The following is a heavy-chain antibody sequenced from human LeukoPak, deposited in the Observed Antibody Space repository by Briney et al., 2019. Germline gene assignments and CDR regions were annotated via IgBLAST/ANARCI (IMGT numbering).Heavy chain of an antibody. D-gene: IGHD5-12*01. CDR3: ARSEGWLRLTRAFDI. CDR2: ISGSGGST. V-gene: IGHV3-23*01. J-gene: IGHJ3*02. Sequence: AGGSLRLSCAASGFTFSSYAMSWVRQAPGKGLEWVSAISGSGGSTYYADSVKGRFTISRDNSKNTLYLQMNSLRAEDTAVYYCARSEGWLRLTRAFDIWGQGTMVTVSS. CDR1: GFTFSSYA.